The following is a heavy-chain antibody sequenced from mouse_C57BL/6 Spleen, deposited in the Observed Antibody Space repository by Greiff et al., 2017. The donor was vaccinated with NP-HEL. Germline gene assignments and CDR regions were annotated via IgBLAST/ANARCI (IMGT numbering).Heavy chain of an antibody. V-gene: IGHV1-39*01. J-gene: IGHJ4*01. CDR1: GYSFTDYN. CDR2: INPNYGTT. Sequence: EVKLQESGPELVKPGASVKISCKASGYSFTDYNMNWVKQSNGTSLEWIGVINPNYGTTSYNQKFKGKATLTVDQSSSTAYMQLNSLTSEDSAVYYCAREYDYDDAMDYWGQGTSVTVSS. D-gene: IGHD2-4*01. CDR3: AREYDYDDAMDY.